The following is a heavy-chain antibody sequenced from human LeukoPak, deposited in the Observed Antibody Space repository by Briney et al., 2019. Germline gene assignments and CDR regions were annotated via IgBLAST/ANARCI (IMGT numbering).Heavy chain of an antibody. CDR1: GFTFSSYW. Sequence: SGGSLRLSCVASGFTFSSYWMNWVRQAPGKGLVWVSRIASDGSSTTYADSVKGRFSISRDNAKNTLYLQMNSLRVEDTAVCYCARGRPHGNDYWGQGTLVTVSS. D-gene: IGHD4-23*01. CDR3: ARGRPHGNDY. J-gene: IGHJ4*02. V-gene: IGHV3-74*01. CDR2: IASDGSST.